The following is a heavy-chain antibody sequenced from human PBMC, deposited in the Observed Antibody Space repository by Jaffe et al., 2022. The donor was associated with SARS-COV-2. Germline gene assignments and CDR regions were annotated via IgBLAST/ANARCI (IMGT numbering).Heavy chain of an antibody. J-gene: IGHJ3*02. V-gene: IGHV3-48*02. Sequence: EVQLVESGGGLVQPGGSLRLSCAASGFTFSSYSMNWVRQAPGKGLEWVSYISSSSSTIYYADSVKGRFTISRDNAKNSLYLQMNSLRDEDTAVYYCARDFFGGTTVVTSDAFDIWGQGTMVTVSS. CDR2: ISSSSSTI. CDR1: GFTFSSYS. D-gene: IGHD4-17*01. CDR3: ARDFFGGTTVVTSDAFDI.